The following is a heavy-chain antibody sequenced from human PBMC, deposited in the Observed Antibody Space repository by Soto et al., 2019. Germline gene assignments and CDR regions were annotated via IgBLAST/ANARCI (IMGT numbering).Heavy chain of an antibody. CDR2: IYYSGST. J-gene: IGHJ6*03. Sequence: SETLSLTCTVSGGSISSYYWSWIRQPPGKGLEWIGYIYYSGSTNYNPSLKSRVTISVDTSKNQFSLKLSSVTAADTAVYYCATGLGYCSGGSCSSRDYYYYYMDVWGKGTTVTVSS. CDR3: ATGLGYCSGGSCSSRDYYYYYMDV. D-gene: IGHD2-15*01. V-gene: IGHV4-59*01. CDR1: GGSISSYY.